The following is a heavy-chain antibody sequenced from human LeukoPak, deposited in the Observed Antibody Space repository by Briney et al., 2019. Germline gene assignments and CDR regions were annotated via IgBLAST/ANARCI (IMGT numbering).Heavy chain of an antibody. CDR1: GYPFTDYY. D-gene: IGHD5-18*01. Sequence: ASVRVSCKASGYPFTDYYMHWVRQAPGQGLEWMGWINPNRGGTDYAQKFQGRVTMTRDTSISTAYMELSRLRYDDTAVYYCASGYRFRNWGQGTLVTVSS. V-gene: IGHV1-2*02. CDR2: INPNRGGT. J-gene: IGHJ4*02. CDR3: ASGYRFRN.